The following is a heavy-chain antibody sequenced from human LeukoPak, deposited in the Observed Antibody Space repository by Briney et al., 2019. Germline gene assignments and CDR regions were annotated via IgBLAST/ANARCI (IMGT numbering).Heavy chain of an antibody. Sequence: SGTLSLTCAVSGGSIASSYWWTWVRQPPGKGLEWIGEIYHSGSTNYNPSLRSRVTISVDKSDNQFSLKLNSMTAADTAVYYCARNAGNSDVDYWGQGTLVTVSP. CDR3: ARNAGNSDVDY. V-gene: IGHV4-4*02. CDR1: GGSIASSYW. CDR2: IYHSGST. D-gene: IGHD4-23*01. J-gene: IGHJ4*02.